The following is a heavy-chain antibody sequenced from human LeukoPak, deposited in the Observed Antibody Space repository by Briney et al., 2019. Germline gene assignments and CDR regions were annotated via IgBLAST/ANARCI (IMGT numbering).Heavy chain of an antibody. V-gene: IGHV3-30*04. Sequence: GGSLRLSCAASGFTFSSYAMHWVRQAPGKWREWVAVISYDGSNKYYADSVKGRFTISRDNSRNTLYLQMNSLRAEDTAVYYCARDKSQGGSGWLASYFDYWGQGTLVTVSS. CDR3: ARDKSQGGSGWLASYFDY. CDR2: ISYDGSNK. D-gene: IGHD6-19*01. CDR1: GFTFSSYA. J-gene: IGHJ4*02.